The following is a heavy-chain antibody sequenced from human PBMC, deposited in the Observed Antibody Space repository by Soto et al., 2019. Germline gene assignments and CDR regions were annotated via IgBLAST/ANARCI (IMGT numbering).Heavy chain of an antibody. J-gene: IGHJ6*02. D-gene: IGHD6-19*01. CDR2: IYYSGST. V-gene: IGHV4-39*01. CDR1: GGSISSSSYY. CDR3: ARQVVSSGWRGHGMDV. Sequence: QLQLQESGPGLVKPSETLSLTCTVSGGSISSSSYYWGWIRQPPGKGLEWIGSIYYSGSTYYNPSLQSRVTISVDTSKNQFSLKLSSVTAADTAVYYCARQVVSSGWRGHGMDVWGQGTTVTVSS.